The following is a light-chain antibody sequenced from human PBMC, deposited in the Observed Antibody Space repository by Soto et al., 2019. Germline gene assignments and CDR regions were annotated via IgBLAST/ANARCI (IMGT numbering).Light chain of an antibody. CDR3: QVWDSSRDHYV. V-gene: IGLV3-21*02. CDR2: DDS. J-gene: IGLJ1*01. CDR1: NIGSKS. Sequence: SYQLTQPPSVSVAPGHTSRITCGGNNIGSKSVHWYQQRPGQAPVLVVYDDSDRPSGIPERFSGSNSGNKATLTISRVEAGDEADYSCQVWDSSRDHYVFGTGTKVTVL.